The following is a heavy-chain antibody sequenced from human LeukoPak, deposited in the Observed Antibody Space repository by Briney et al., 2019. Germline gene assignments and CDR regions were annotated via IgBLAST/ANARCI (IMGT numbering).Heavy chain of an antibody. V-gene: IGHV3-74*03. CDR2: INRDGSTT. J-gene: IGHJ6*02. CDR1: ESTFSKFW. D-gene: IGHD2/OR15-2a*01. CDR3: ARGNYYGMDV. Sequence: GGSLRLSCAASESTFSKFWMHWVRQAPGKGLVWVSGINRDGSTTTYANSVKGRFTVSRDNAKNTLYLQMNSLRAEDTAVYYCARGNYYGMDVWGQGTTVTVSS.